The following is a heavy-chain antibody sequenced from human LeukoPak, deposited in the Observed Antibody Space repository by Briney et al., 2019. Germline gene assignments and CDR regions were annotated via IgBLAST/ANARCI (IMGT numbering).Heavy chain of an antibody. D-gene: IGHD2/OR15-2a*01. Sequence: GGSLRLSCAVSGFTVTSNYMSWVRQAPGKGLEWVSVVYPGGFTYHADSVKGRFTISRDTSKNTVYLPMNSLRAEDTAVYYCAIGGVIWRMDVWGQGTTVTVSS. CDR3: AIGGVIWRMDV. J-gene: IGHJ6*02. CDR1: GFTVTSNY. CDR2: VYPGGFT. V-gene: IGHV3-66*01.